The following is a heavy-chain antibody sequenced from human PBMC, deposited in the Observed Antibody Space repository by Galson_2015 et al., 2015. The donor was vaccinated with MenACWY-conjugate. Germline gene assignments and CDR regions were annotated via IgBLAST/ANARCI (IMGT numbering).Heavy chain of an antibody. Sequence: SVKVSCKASGYTFNKYAIHWVRQAPGQGLEWMGWINAGNGDTVDSQKVQGRVTITRDTSASTVYIDLNSLKSEDTAVYYCARGYCSAVACYSEDCLDYWGQGTLVTVSS. CDR1: GYTFNKYA. CDR2: INAGNGDT. CDR3: ARGYCSAVACYSEDCLDY. V-gene: IGHV1-3*01. J-gene: IGHJ4*02. D-gene: IGHD2-15*01.